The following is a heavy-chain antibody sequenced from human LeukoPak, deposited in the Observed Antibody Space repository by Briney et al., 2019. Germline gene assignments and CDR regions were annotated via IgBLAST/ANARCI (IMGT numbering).Heavy chain of an antibody. CDR1: GFTFSSYW. J-gene: IGHJ5*02. CDR3: ARDVGGGAARPSDTRSDWFDP. Sequence: GGSLRLSCPASGFTFSSYWMSWVRQAPGKGLGWVANIKQDGSEKYYVDSVKGRFTISRDNAKNSLYLQMNSLRAEDTAVYYWARDVGGGAARPSDTRSDWFDPWGQGTLVTVSS. CDR2: IKQDGSEK. V-gene: IGHV3-7*01. D-gene: IGHD6-6*01.